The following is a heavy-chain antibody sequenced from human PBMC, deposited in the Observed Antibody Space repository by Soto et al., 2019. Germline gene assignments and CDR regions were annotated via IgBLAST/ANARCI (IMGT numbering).Heavy chain of an antibody. V-gene: IGHV1-8*01. CDR2: MNPNSGNT. CDR1: GYTFTSYD. Sequence: ASVKVSCKASGYTFTSYDINWVRQATGQGLEWMGWMNPNSGNTGYAQKFQGRVTMTRNTSISTAYMELRSLRSDDTAVYYCARPFTQQGAFDIWGQGTMVTVSS. J-gene: IGHJ3*02. CDR3: ARPFTQQGAFDI.